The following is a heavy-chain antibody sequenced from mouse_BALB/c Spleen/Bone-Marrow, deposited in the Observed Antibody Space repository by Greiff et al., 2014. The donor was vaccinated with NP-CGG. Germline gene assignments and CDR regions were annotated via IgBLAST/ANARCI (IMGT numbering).Heavy chain of an antibody. CDR1: GFDFSRYW. CDR2: INPESSTI. J-gene: IGHJ2*01. D-gene: IGHD1-2*01. CDR3: ARLTYYGLSDY. V-gene: IGHV4-1*02. Sequence: EVQLVESGGSLVQPGGSLKLSCTASGFDFSRYWMSWVRQAPGKGLQWIGEINPESSTINYTPSLKDKFIISRDNAKNTLYLQMNKVRSEDTALYYCARLTYYGLSDYWGQGTTLTVSS.